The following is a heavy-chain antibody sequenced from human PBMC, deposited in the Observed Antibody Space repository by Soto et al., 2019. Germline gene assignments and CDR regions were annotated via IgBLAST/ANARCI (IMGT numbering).Heavy chain of an antibody. CDR2: IYYSGST. Sequence: SETLSLTCTVSGGSISSGGYYWSWIRQHPGKGLEWIGYIYYSGSTYYNPSLKSRVTISVDTSKNQFSLKLSSVTAADTAVYYCARVINEYYYGSGSYYTVDYWGQGTLVTVSS. D-gene: IGHD3-10*01. CDR3: ARVINEYYYGSGSYYTVDY. J-gene: IGHJ4*02. CDR1: GGSISSGGYY. V-gene: IGHV4-31*03.